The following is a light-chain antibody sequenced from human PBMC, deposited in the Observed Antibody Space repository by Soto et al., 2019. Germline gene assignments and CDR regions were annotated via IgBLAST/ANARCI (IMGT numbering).Light chain of an antibody. CDR3: QQYNNWPLT. Sequence: EIVMTQSPATLSVSPGERATLSCRASQSVSSNLAWYQQKPGQAPRLLIYGASTRATGIPARFSGSGSGTEFTLTLSSLQSEDFAVYYCQQYNNWPLTFGGGTKVEIK. V-gene: IGKV3-15*01. CDR2: GAS. J-gene: IGKJ4*01. CDR1: QSVSSN.